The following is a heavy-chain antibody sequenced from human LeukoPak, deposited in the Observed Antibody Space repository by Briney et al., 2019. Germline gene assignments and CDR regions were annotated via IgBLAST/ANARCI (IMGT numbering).Heavy chain of an antibody. J-gene: IGHJ4*02. CDR1: GFTFSSYP. Sequence: HPGGSLRLSCVASGFTFSSYPMHWVRQVPGKGLEYISAINPNGDCTYYVYSVKGRFTISRDNSKNTLYLQMGSLRDEDMAVYYCARRGYACGYDYWGQGTLVTVSS. CDR2: INPNGDCT. CDR3: ARRGYACGYDY. V-gene: IGHV3-64*01. D-gene: IGHD5-18*01.